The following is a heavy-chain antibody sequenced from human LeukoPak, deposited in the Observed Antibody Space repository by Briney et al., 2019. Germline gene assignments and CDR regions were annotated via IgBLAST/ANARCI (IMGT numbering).Heavy chain of an antibody. Sequence: PSETLSLTCAVYGGSFSGYYRSWIRQPPGKGLEWIGEINHSGSTNYNPSLKSRVTISVDTSKNQFSLKLSSVTAADTAVYYCARHKKGDYDFWSGYYQAYYYYYGMDVWGQGTTVTVSS. CDR1: GGSFSGYY. V-gene: IGHV4-34*01. J-gene: IGHJ6*02. CDR3: ARHKKGDYDFWSGYYQAYYYYYGMDV. CDR2: INHSGST. D-gene: IGHD3-3*01.